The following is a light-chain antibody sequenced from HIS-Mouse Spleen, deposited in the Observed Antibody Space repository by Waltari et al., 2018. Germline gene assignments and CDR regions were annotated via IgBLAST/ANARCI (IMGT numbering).Light chain of an antibody. CDR2: RHS. V-gene: IGLV1-40*01. CDR3: SSYAGSNIYV. Sequence: QSVLTQPPSVSGAPGQRVTISCTGSSSNIGAGYDVHWYQQLPGTAPKLLIYRHSNRPSGVPERFSGSKSGTSASLAITGLQAEDEADYYCSSYAGSNIYVFGTGTKVTVL. CDR1: SSNIGAGYD. J-gene: IGLJ1*01.